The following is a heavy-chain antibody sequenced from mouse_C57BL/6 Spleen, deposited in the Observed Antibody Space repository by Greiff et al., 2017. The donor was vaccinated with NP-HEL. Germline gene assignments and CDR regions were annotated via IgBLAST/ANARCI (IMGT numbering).Heavy chain of an antibody. J-gene: IGHJ2*01. D-gene: IGHD4-1*01. Sequence: VQLVESGPGLVQPSQSLSITCTVSGFSLTSYGVHWVRQSPGKGLEWLGVIWRGGSTDYNAAFMSRLSITKDNSKSQVFFTMNSLQADDTAIYYCAKKSELGGYLDYWGQGTTLTVSS. CDR2: IWRGGST. CDR3: AKKSELGGYLDY. CDR1: GFSLTSYG. V-gene: IGHV2-5*01.